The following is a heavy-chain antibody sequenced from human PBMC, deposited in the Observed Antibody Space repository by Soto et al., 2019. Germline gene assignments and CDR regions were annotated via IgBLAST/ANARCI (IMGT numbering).Heavy chain of an antibody. Sequence: QVQLQESGPGLVKPSQTLSLTCTVSGGSISSGDYYWSWIRQPPGKGLEWIGYIYYSGSTYYNPSLNRRVITSVDTSKHQCSLKLSSVPAADTAVYYCARILVAIVVYGMAVWGQGTTVTVSS. CDR1: GGSISSGDYY. J-gene: IGHJ6*02. D-gene: IGHD5-12*01. CDR2: IYYSGST. V-gene: IGHV4-30-4*01. CDR3: ARILVAIVVYGMAV.